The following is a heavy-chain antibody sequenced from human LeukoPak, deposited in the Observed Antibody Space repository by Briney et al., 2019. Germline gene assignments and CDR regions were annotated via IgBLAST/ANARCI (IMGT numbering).Heavy chain of an antibody. CDR1: GFTSANYA. Sequence: GGSLRLSCAASGFTSANYAMNWVRQAPGKGLEWVSVLIGSSGSTDYADSVKGRFTISRDNSKNTVFLQMNSLRAEDTAIYYCAKGAYDYIEIGYFDSWGQGTLVTVSS. CDR2: LIGSSGST. D-gene: IGHD5-12*01. V-gene: IGHV3-23*01. CDR3: AKGAYDYIEIGYFDS. J-gene: IGHJ4*02.